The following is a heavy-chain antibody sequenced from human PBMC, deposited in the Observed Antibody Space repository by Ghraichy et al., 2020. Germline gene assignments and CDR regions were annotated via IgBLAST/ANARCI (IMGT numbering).Heavy chain of an antibody. CDR2: INPNSGGT. Sequence: ASVKVSCKASGYTFTGYYMHWVRQAPGQWLEWMGWINPNSGGTNYAQKFQGRVTMTRDTSISTAYMELSRLRSDDTAVYYCARVWATYYYDSSGYSQTKYGMDVWGQGTTVTVSS. V-gene: IGHV1-2*02. CDR3: ARVWATYYYDSSGYSQTKYGMDV. J-gene: IGHJ6*02. D-gene: IGHD3-22*01. CDR1: GYTFTGYY.